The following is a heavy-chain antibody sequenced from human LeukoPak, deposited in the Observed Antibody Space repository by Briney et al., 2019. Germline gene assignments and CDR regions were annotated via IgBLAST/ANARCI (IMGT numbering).Heavy chain of an antibody. J-gene: IGHJ3*02. CDR1: GGTFSSYA. Sequence: GASVKVSCKASGGTFSSYAISWVGQAPGQGLEWMGRIIPILGIANYAQKFQGRVTIAADKSTSTAYMELSSLRSEDTAVYYCARGPAERITMIVVVTPRDAFDIWGQGTMVTVSS. CDR3: ARGPAERITMIVVVTPRDAFDI. CDR2: IIPILGIA. D-gene: IGHD3-22*01. V-gene: IGHV1-69*04.